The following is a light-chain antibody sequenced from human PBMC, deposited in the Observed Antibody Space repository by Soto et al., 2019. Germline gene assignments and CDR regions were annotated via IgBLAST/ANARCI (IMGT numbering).Light chain of an antibody. CDR2: DAS. CDR1: QSVSSY. J-gene: IGKJ1*01. Sequence: ETVLTQSPDTLSLSPGERATLSCRASQSVSSYLAWYQQKPGQAPRLLITDASHRATGIPARFSGSGSGTDFTLTISSPEPEDFAVYYCQQRTNWPPTFGQGTKVEIK. V-gene: IGKV3-11*01. CDR3: QQRTNWPPT.